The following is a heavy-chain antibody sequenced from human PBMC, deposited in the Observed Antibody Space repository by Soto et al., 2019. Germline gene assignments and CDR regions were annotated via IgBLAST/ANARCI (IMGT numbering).Heavy chain of an antibody. Sequence: GGSLRLSCAASGSSFSNYHMNWVRQAPGKGLEWVSYSRNSGNTIYYANSVKGRFTISRDNAKGSLYLQMNSLRDEDTAVYYCTRQNIEHSSGWYPWGQGT. CDR2: SRNSGNTI. D-gene: IGHD6-13*01. V-gene: IGHV3-48*02. J-gene: IGHJ5*02. CDR1: GSSFSNYH. CDR3: TRQNIEHSSGWYP.